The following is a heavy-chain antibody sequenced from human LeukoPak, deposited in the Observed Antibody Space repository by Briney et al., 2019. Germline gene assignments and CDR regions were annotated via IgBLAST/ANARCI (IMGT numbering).Heavy chain of an antibody. CDR3: ARAGVRYSSSSSVDY. V-gene: IGHV1-69*05. J-gene: IGHJ4*02. Sequence: SVKVSCKASGGTFSSYDISWVRQAPGQGLEWMGGIIPIFGTANYAQKFQGRVTITTDESTSTACMELSSLRSEDTAVYYCARAGVRYSSSSSVDYWGQVTLVTVSS. D-gene: IGHD6-6*01. CDR2: IIPIFGTA. CDR1: GGTFSSYD.